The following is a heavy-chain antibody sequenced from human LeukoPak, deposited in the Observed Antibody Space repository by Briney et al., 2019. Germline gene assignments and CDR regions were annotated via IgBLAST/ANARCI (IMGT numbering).Heavy chain of an antibody. CDR2: INTGGDTK. CDR3: AGCSSGWHSPFDF. CDR1: GFTFRSYE. J-gene: IGHJ4*02. D-gene: IGHD6-19*01. V-gene: IGHV3-48*03. Sequence: PRGSLRLSCAASGFTFRSYEMNWVRQAPGKGLEWVSYINTGGDTKHYADSVKGRFTISRDDAKNSLFLQMNSLRAEDMAVYYCAGCSSGWHSPFDFWGQGTLVTVSS.